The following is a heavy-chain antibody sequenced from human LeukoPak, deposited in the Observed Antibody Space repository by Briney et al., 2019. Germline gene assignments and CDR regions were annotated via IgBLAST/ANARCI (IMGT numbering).Heavy chain of an antibody. D-gene: IGHD2-2*01. J-gene: IGHJ4*02. V-gene: IGHV4-59*01. Sequence: SETLSLTCTVSGGSISSYYWSWIRQPPGKGLEWIGYIYYSGSTNYNPSLKSRVTISVDTSKNQFSLKLSSATAADTAVYYCARVVPAAMDASGWYDYWGQGTLVTVSS. CDR2: IYYSGST. CDR1: GGSISSYY. CDR3: ARVVPAAMDASGWYDY.